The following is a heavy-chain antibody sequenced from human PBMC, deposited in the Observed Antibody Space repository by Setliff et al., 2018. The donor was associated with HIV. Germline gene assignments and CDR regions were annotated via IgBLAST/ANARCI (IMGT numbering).Heavy chain of an antibody. CDR3: ARQGKLEGYYYDSSGMDV. J-gene: IGHJ6*04. CDR2: IYPGDSDT. V-gene: IGHV5-51*01. D-gene: IGHD3-22*01. CDR1: GCSFTSYW. Sequence: PGESLKISCKGSGCSFTSYWIGWVRQMPGKGLEWMGIIYPGDSDTRYSPSFQGQVTISADKSISTAYLQWSSLKASDTAMYYCARQGKLEGYYYDSSGMDVWGKGTTVTVSS.